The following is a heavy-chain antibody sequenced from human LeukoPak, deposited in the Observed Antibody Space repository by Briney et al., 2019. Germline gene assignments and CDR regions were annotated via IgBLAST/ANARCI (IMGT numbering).Heavy chain of an antibody. D-gene: IGHD2-21*02. CDR3: TRPLITYRGGDCYAPDAFDI. V-gene: IGHV3-73*01. Sequence: GGSLRLSCAASGFTFSGSAMHWVRQASGKGLEWVGRIRSKANSYATAYAASVKGRFTISRDDSKNTAYLQMNSLKTEDTAVYYCTRPLITYRGGDCYAPDAFDIWGQGTMVTVSS. J-gene: IGHJ3*02. CDR2: IRSKANSYAT. CDR1: GFTFSGSA.